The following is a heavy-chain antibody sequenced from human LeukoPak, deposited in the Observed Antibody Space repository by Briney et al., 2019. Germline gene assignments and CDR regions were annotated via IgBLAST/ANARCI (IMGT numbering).Heavy chain of an antibody. CDR2: MHADGDS. D-gene: IGHD2-15*01. CDR3: ARAPSGCGGTCAFDS. V-gene: IGHV4-4*07. J-gene: IGHJ4*02. Sequence: SETLSLTCTVSGDSISGYFWSWIRQPAGKGLEWIGRMHADGDSNYNPSLESRITLSLDTPENQFSLKLTSVTAADTAVYFCARAPSGCGGTCAFDSWGQGTLVTVSS. CDR1: GDSISGYF.